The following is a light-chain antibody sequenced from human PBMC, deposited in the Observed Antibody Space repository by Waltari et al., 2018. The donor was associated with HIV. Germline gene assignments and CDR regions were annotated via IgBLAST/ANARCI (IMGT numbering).Light chain of an antibody. J-gene: IGKJ1*01. CDR2: WAS. CDR3: QQYYNTPWT. V-gene: IGKV4-1*01. Sequence: DIILTQSPDTLAVSLGDRATLHCRSSQTVLSDSTHKNYLSWYQQKPGQPPKLLLYWASAREAGVPARFSGSGSATDFTHTITDFQAEDAAIYFCQQYYNTPWTFGQGTRADIK. CDR1: QTVLSDSTHKNY.